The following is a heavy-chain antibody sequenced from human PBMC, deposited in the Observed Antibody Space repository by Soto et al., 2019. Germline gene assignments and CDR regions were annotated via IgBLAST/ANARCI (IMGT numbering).Heavy chain of an antibody. V-gene: IGHV4-4*02. J-gene: IGHJ2*01. CDR2: IYHSGST. D-gene: IGHD2-15*01. CDR1: GGSISSSNW. Sequence: QVQLQESGPGLVKPSGTLSLTCAVSGGSISSSNWWSWVRQPPGKGLEWIGGIYHSGSTNYNPSLKSRVTISVDKSKNQFSLKLSSVTAADTAVYYCASFKLGYCSGGSCYPPRTYWYFDLWGRGTLVTVSS. CDR3: ASFKLGYCSGGSCYPPRTYWYFDL.